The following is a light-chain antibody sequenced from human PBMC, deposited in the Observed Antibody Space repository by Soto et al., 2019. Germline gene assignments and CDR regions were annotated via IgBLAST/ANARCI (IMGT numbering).Light chain of an antibody. CDR1: QSVTSNY. CDR2: GAS. J-gene: IGKJ1*01. CDR3: QQYGSSPRT. Sequence: TVLTQSPGTLSLSPGERATLSCRASQSVTSNYLAWYQQTPGQAPRLLIYGASSRATGIPDRFSGSGSGTDFTLTISRLEPEDFAVYYCQQYGSSPRTFGQGTKVDI. V-gene: IGKV3-20*01.